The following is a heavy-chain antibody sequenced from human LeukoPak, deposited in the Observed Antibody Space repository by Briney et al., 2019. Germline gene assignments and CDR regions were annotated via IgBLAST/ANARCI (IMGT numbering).Heavy chain of an antibody. D-gene: IGHD3-10*01. J-gene: IGHJ4*02. CDR3: ANTRGITMVRGVIPPDY. Sequence: GGSLRLSCAASGFTFSSYAMSWVRQAPGKGLEWVSAISGSGGSTYYADSVEGRFTISRDNSKNTLYLQMNSLRAEDTAVYYCANTRGITMVRGVIPPDYWGQGTLVTVSS. CDR1: GFTFSSYA. V-gene: IGHV3-23*01. CDR2: ISGSGGST.